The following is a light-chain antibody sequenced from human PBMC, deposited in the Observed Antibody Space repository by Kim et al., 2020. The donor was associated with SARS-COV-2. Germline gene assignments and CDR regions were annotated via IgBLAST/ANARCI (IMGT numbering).Light chain of an antibody. J-gene: IGLJ1*01. CDR1: SSDVGSYDL. Sequence: QSVLTQPASVSGSPGQSITISCTGTSSDVGSYDLVSWYQRHPGKAPQLLIFGVSQRPSRVSFRFSGSKSGNTASLTISGLQAEDEADYYCCSYAGSSAPYVFGTGTKVPVL. V-gene: IGLV2-23*02. CDR2: GVS. CDR3: CSYAGSSAPYV.